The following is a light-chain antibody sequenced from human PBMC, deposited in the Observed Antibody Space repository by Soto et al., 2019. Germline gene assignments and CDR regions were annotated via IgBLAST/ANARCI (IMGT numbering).Light chain of an antibody. CDR3: RSFAGNNNL. Sequence: QSALTQPPSASGSPGQSVTISCTGTSSDVGGYDLVSWYQRHPGKAPKLILYEVAKRPSGVPARFSGSKSGNTASLTVSGLQADDESDYYCRSFAGNNNLFGGGTKLTVL. CDR2: EVA. V-gene: IGLV2-8*01. CDR1: SSDVGGYDL. J-gene: IGLJ2*01.